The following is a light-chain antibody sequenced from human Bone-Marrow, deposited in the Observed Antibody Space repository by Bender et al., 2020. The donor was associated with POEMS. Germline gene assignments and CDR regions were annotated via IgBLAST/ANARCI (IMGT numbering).Light chain of an antibody. V-gene: IGLV3-21*02. CDR1: NIGSKS. Sequence: ARVTCGGDNIGSKSVHWYQQKPGRAPVLVVYDDSDRPSGIPERFSGSNSGNTATLTISGVEVGDEADYYCQVWDSSSDHVVFGGGTELSVL. J-gene: IGLJ2*01. CDR2: DDS. CDR3: QVWDSSSDHVV.